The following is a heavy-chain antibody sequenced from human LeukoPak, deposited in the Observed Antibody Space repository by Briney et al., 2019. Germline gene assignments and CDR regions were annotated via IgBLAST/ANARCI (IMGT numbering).Heavy chain of an antibody. CDR2: IYSRGLTRGST. Sequence: SETLSLTCTFSGGSLSSYYWSWIWQPPGKGLEWIGYIYSRGLTRGSTNYNPSLKSRVTLSVDTSKNQFSLKLSSVTAADTAVYYCAREYYYGSGNANWFDPWGQGTLVTVSS. D-gene: IGHD3-10*01. CDR1: GGSLSSYY. V-gene: IGHV4-59*01. J-gene: IGHJ5*02. CDR3: AREYYYGSGNANWFDP.